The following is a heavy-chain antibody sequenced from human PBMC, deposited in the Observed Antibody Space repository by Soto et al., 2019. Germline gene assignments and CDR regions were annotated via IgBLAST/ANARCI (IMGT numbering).Heavy chain of an antibody. V-gene: IGHV4-61*01. CDR3: AREFSNSPEAFDS. Sequence: SETLSLTCTVSGGSVNSDNFYWSWIRQPPGRGLEWIGYIYYTGSNSYNPSLKSRVTISIDPSRNQFSLKLSSGTAADTAVYYCAREFSNSPEAFDSWGQGSLVTVSS. D-gene: IGHD6-6*01. J-gene: IGHJ4*02. CDR1: GGSVNSDNFY. CDR2: IYYTGSN.